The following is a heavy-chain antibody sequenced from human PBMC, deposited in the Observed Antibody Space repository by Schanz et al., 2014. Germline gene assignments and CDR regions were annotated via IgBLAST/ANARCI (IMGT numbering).Heavy chain of an antibody. J-gene: IGHJ4*02. CDR2: ISGSSRTI. D-gene: IGHD6-19*01. CDR3: AASSGWHPSTDY. V-gene: IGHV3-48*01. CDR1: GITFSSHS. Sequence: EVQLAESGGGLVQPGGSLRLSCAASGITFSSHSFNWVRQAPGKGLEWVSYISGSSRTIYYADSMKGRFTVSRDNAENALYLQMNSLRVEDTAVYYCAASSGWHPSTDYWGQGTLVTVSS.